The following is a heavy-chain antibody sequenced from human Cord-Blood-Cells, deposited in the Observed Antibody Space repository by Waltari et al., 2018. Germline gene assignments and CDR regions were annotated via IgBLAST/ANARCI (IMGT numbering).Heavy chain of an antibody. CDR2: INHSGST. V-gene: IGHV4-34*01. CDR1: GGSFSGSY. D-gene: IGHD7-27*01. Sequence: QVQLQQWGAGLLKPSETLSLTCAVYGGSFSGSYWSWIRQPPGKGLEWIGEINHSGSTNYNPSLKSRVTISIDTSKNQFSLKLSSVTAADTAVYYCARTGILGPAYYFDYWGQGTLVTVSS. CDR3: ARTGILGPAYYFDY. J-gene: IGHJ4*02.